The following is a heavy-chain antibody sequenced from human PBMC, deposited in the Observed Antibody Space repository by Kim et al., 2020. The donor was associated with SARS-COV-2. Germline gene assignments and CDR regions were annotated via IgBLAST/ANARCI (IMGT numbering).Heavy chain of an antibody. D-gene: IGHD1-1*01. CDR1: AFTFSSYA. J-gene: IGHJ4*02. V-gene: IGHV3-23*01. Sequence: GGSLRLSCADSAFTFSSYAMNWVRQAPGKGLEWVSTISGGGGTTYYADSVKGRFTISRDNSKNTLYLQMNSLRAEDTAVYYCAKVYNWNYRGLDYVGQGT. CDR3: AKVYNWNYRGLDY. CDR2: ISGGGGTT.